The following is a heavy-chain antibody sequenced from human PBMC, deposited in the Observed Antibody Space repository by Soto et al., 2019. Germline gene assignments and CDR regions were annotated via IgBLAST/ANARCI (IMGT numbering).Heavy chain of an antibody. CDR3: ARGGAAACAFAAINLFHP. Sequence: QVQLVQSGAEVKKPGASVKVSCKASGYTFTGYYMHWVRQAPGQGLEWMGWINPNSGGTNYAQKFQGWVTMTRDTSISTAHMGLSKLRSEHTAVYFCARGGAAACAFAAINLFHPWGQGTLVTVSS. D-gene: IGHD5-18*01. V-gene: IGHV1-2*04. J-gene: IGHJ5*02. CDR1: GYTFTGYY. CDR2: INPNSGGT.